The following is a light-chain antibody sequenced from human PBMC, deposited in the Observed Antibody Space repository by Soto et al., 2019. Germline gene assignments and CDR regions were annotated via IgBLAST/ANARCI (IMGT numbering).Light chain of an antibody. J-gene: IGLJ2*01. CDR3: MIWYSNGVV. CDR1: SDINLGSYR. CDR2: YFSASSN. Sequence: QLVLTQPTSLSASPGASARLTCTLRSDINLGSYRIFWYQQKSERPPRYLLSYFSASSNHRDSGVPSRFSGSKDASTNAGTLVISGLQSDDEADYHCMIWYSNGVVFGGGTKLTVL. V-gene: IGLV5-45*01.